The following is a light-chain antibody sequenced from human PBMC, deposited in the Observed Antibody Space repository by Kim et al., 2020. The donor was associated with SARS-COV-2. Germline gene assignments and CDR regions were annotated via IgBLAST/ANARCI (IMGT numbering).Light chain of an antibody. V-gene: IGLV3-21*04. CDR2: YDS. Sequence: APGKTARITFGGNNFGTKSVHWYQQKPGQAPVLVIYYDSDRPSGIPERFSGSNSGNTATLTISRVEVGDEADYFCQVWDGTSEHYVFGTGTKVTVL. J-gene: IGLJ1*01. CDR1: NFGTKS. CDR3: QVWDGTSEHYV.